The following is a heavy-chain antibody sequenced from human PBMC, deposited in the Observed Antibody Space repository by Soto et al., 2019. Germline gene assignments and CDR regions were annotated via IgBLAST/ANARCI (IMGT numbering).Heavy chain of an antibody. V-gene: IGHV1-69*02. Sequence: QVQLVQSGAEVKKPGSSVKVSCKASGGTFSSYTISWVRQAPGQGLECMGRIIPILGIANYAQKFQGRVTITADKSTSTAYMELSSLRSEDTAVYYCASVNCSGGSCDLGWFDPWGQGTLVTVSS. D-gene: IGHD2-15*01. J-gene: IGHJ5*02. CDR1: GGTFSSYT. CDR2: IIPILGIA. CDR3: ASVNCSGGSCDLGWFDP.